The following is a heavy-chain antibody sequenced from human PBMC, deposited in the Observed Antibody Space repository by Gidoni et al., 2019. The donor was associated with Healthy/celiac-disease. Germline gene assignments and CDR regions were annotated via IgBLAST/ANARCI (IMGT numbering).Heavy chain of an antibody. CDR1: GFTFSSYW. V-gene: IGHV3-74*01. D-gene: IGHD4-17*01. J-gene: IGHJ4*02. Sequence: EVQLVESGGGFVQPGGSLSLSCAASGFTFSSYWMHWVRQAPGKGLVWVSRINSDGSSTSYADSVKGRFTISRDNAKNTLYLQMNSLRAEDTAVYYCAREGDYGDDVDYWGQGTLVTVSS. CDR2: INSDGSST. CDR3: AREGDYGDDVDY.